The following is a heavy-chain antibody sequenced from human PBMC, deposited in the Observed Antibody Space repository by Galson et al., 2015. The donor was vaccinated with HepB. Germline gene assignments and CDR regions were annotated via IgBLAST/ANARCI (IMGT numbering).Heavy chain of an antibody. CDR2: IYIGGST. J-gene: IGHJ5*02. D-gene: IGHD3-16*01. CDR3: VKGPGSAPLRIWFDP. CDR1: GFAVSNNY. Sequence: SLRLSCATSGFAVSNNYMNWVRQAPGKGLEWVSVIYIGGSTYYADSVKGRFTISRDNSKNTLYLQMSSLRAEDTAVYYCVKGPGSAPLRIWFDPWGQGTLVTVSS. V-gene: IGHV3-66*01.